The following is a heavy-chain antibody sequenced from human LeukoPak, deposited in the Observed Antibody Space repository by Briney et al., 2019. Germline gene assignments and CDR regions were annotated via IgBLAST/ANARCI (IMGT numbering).Heavy chain of an antibody. V-gene: IGHV3-48*01. CDR3: GKVRAGWYLDL. Sequence: PVESLRLSCAAPGFTFSIYSMNWVRQAPGKGLEWVSYISIISSTIYYADSIKGRFTISKDNAKNALYLQKSSMSGGDTAVYCCGKVRAGWYLDLWGRGTLVSVSS. CDR2: ISIISSTI. J-gene: IGHJ2*01. CDR1: GFTFSIYS.